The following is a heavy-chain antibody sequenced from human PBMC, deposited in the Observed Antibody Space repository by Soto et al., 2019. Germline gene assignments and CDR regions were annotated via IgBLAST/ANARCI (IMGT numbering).Heavy chain of an antibody. CDR2: ISGSGGST. CDR1: GFTFSSYA. CDR3: SKFAKPYCSGGSCYFDY. J-gene: IGHJ4*02. Sequence: GGSLRLSCAASGFTFSSYAMSWVRQAPGKGLEWVSAISGSGGSTYYADSVKGRFTISRDNSKNTLYLQMNSLRAEDTAVYYCSKFAKPYCSGGSCYFDYWGQGTLVTVSS. D-gene: IGHD2-15*01. V-gene: IGHV3-23*01.